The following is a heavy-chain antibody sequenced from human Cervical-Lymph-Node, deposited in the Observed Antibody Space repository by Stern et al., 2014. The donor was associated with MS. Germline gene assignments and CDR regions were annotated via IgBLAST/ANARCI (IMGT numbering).Heavy chain of an antibody. D-gene: IGHD2-15*01. V-gene: IGHV5-51*03. Sequence: VQLVESGAEVKKPGESLRISCKVSGFTFTSYWIAWVRQMPGKGLEYMGIIYPDDSDIRYSPSFQGQVTISADKSINTSYLQWSSLKASDTAMYYCARRGFCSGGDCFSAPFDSWGQGALVTVSS. CDR2: IYPDDSDI. CDR3: ARRGFCSGGDCFSAPFDS. CDR1: GFTFTSYW. J-gene: IGHJ4*02.